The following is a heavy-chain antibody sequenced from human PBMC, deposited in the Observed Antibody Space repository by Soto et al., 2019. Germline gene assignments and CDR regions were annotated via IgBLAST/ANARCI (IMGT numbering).Heavy chain of an antibody. CDR2: INNGGTYR. D-gene: IGHD5-18*01. J-gene: IGHJ4*02. Sequence: EVQFVESGGGLVKPGGSLRLSCAASGFMFSSYRMNWVRQAPGKGLEWVSSINNGGTYRYYADSMQGRFTISRDNARNSLYLQMNSLGVEDTAVYYCARDLTSYGSPHFDYWGQGTLVTVFS. CDR3: ARDLTSYGSPHFDY. CDR1: GFMFSSYR. V-gene: IGHV3-21*06.